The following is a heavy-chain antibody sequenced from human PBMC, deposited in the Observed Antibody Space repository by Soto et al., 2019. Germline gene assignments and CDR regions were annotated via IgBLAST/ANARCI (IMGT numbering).Heavy chain of an antibody. CDR1: GGTFSSYA. CDR3: ASDPTYSDNGMVVTAKYGMDV. D-gene: IGHD2-21*02. Sequence: QLQLVQSGAEVTKPGSSVKVSCKASGGTFSSYAFSWVRQAPGQGLEWMGGIIPIFGRANYAQKFQGRVTITADESTSTGYMELSSLRPEDTAVYYCASDPTYSDNGMVVTAKYGMDVWGQGTTVTVSS. J-gene: IGHJ6*02. CDR2: IIPIFGRA. V-gene: IGHV1-69*12.